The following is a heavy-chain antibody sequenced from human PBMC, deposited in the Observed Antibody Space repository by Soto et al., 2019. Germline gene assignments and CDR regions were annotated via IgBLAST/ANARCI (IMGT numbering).Heavy chain of an antibody. CDR1: GGSINTNNYY. Sequence: SETLSLTCTVSGGSINTNNYYWGWVRQPPGKGLEWIGSVFYNGTTYYSPSLKSRVTISLAPSRTQFSLKLESVTAADTAVYFCARLVVVSPVANAWGQGXLVTVYS. D-gene: IGHD2-15*01. CDR3: ARLVVVSPVANA. J-gene: IGHJ5*02. V-gene: IGHV4-39*01. CDR2: VFYNGTT.